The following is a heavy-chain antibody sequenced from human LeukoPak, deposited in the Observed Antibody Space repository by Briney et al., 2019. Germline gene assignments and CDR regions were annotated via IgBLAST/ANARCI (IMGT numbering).Heavy chain of an antibody. J-gene: IGHJ4*02. CDR2: ISGGGDST. D-gene: IGHD6-19*01. CDR1: GFTFSNYA. CDR3: AKLDQWLVRY. Sequence: GKSLRLSCAASGFTFSNYAMSWVRQAPGKGLEWVSTISGGGDSTYCADSVEGRFTISRDNSKNTLFLQMNSLRAEDTAIYYCAKLDQWLVRYWGQGTLVTVSS. V-gene: IGHV3-23*01.